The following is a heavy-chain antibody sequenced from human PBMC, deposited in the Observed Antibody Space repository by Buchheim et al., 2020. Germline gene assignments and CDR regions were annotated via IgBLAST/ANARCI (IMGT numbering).Heavy chain of an antibody. CDR3: TSRTPSYSASWQSDF. V-gene: IGHV3-74*01. CDR2: INHDASSI. Sequence: EVQLVESGGGLVQPGGSLRLSCAASGFTFSSYWMHWVRQAPGKGLVWVSRINHDASSISYADSVKGRFTLSRDNAKNTLYLQMNSLRAEDTAVYYGTSRTPSYSASWQSDFWGQGTL. CDR1: GFTFSSYW. J-gene: IGHJ4*02. D-gene: IGHD1-26*01.